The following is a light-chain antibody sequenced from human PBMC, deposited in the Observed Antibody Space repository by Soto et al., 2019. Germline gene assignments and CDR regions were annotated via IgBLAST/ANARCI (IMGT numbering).Light chain of an antibody. CDR2: LGS. V-gene: IGKV2-28*01. CDR3: AQGLATPFT. J-gene: IGKJ4*01. CDR1: RNLLHSNGYYY. Sequence: EIVLTQSPLSLPVTPGEPASISCRSSRNLLHSNGYYYLDWYLQKPGQSPQLLIYLGSNRASGVPDRFSGSGSGTDFTLTINRVESEDVGVYFCAQGLATPFTFGGGTKVEIK.